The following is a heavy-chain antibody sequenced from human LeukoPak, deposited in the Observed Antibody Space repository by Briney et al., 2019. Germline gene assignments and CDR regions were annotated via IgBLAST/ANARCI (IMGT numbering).Heavy chain of an antibody. Sequence: SQTLSLNCTVSGCSIDSGGHFWRWIRQYPGKGLMCIGCISHSGSTYYNPSLKSRVTMLIDTSKKRFSLKLNSVTAADTAVYYCARARVYDFWNGYYRSCFDPWGQGTLVTVS. D-gene: IGHD3-3*01. V-gene: IGHV4-31*03. CDR3: ARARVYDFWNGYYRSCFDP. CDR1: GCSIDSGGHF. J-gene: IGHJ5*02. CDR2: ISHSGST.